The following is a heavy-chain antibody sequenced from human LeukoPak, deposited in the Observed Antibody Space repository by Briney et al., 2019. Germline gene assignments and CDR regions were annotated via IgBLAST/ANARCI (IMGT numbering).Heavy chain of an antibody. V-gene: IGHV1-2*04. J-gene: IGHJ6*04. Sequence: ASVKVSCKASGYTFTGYYMHWVRQAPGQGLEWMGWINPNSGGTNYAQKFQGWVTMTRDTSISTAYKELSRLRSDDTAVYYCARGGQQSSWYIRFSYGMDVWGKGTTVTVSS. CDR2: INPNSGGT. D-gene: IGHD6-13*01. CDR1: GYTFTGYY. CDR3: ARGGQQSSWYIRFSYGMDV.